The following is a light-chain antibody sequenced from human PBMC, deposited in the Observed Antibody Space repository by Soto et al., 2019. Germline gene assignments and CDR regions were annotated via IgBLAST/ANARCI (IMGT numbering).Light chain of an antibody. CDR2: EVT. V-gene: IGLV2-8*01. J-gene: IGLJ3*02. CDR3: RSFASSNTWV. CDR1: STNVGAYNY. Sequence: QSALTQPPSASGSPGQSVTISCTGTSTNVGAYNYVSWYQQHAGKAPKLVIYEVTKRPSGVPDRFSGSKSATTASLTVSGLQAEDEADYYCRSFASSNTWVFGGGTKVTVL.